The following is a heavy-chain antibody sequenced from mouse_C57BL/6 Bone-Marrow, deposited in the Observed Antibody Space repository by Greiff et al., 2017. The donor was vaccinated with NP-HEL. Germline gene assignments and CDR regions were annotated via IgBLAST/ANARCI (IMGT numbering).Heavy chain of an antibody. CDR1: GFNIKNTY. CDR2: IDPANGNT. V-gene: IGHV14-3*01. J-gene: IGHJ2*01. CDR3: APYYGNDGY. D-gene: IGHD2-10*01. Sequence: EVQLQQSVAELVRPGASVKLSCTASGFNIKNTYMPWVKQRPEQGLEWIGRIDPANGNTKYAPKFQGKATITADTSSNTAYLQLSSLTSEDTAIYYCAPYYGNDGYWGQGTTLTVAS.